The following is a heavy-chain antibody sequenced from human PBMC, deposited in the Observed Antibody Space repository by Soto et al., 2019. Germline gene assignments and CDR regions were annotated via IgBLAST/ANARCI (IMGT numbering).Heavy chain of an antibody. CDR2: ISSSSSYI. CDR1: GFTFSSYS. Sequence: GGSLRLSCAASGFTFSSYSMNWVRQAPGKGLEWVSSISSSSSYIYYADSVKGRFTISRDNAKNSLYLQMNSLRAEDTAVYYCARADDYGDYNYYYGMDVWGQGTTVTVSS. D-gene: IGHD4-17*01. V-gene: IGHV3-21*01. CDR3: ARADDYGDYNYYYGMDV. J-gene: IGHJ6*02.